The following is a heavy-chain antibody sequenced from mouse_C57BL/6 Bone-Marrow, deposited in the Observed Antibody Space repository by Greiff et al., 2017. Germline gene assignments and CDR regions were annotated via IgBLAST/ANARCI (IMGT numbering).Heavy chain of an antibody. CDR3: AKSRCLRSYFDY. V-gene: IGHV2-9*01. Sequence: VQLVESGPGLVAPSQCLSLSCTVSGFSFTSYGVDWVRQPPGKGLEWLGVIWGGGSTTYNSDLMYRLSISKDNSKGQVFLKMNSLQTGDTAMYYCAKSRCLRSYFDYWGQGTTLTVSS. J-gene: IGHJ2*01. CDR2: IWGGGST. CDR1: GFSFTSYG. D-gene: IGHD2-12*01.